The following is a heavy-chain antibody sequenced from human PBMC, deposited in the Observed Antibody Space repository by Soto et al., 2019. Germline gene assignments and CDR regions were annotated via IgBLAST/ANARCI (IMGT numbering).Heavy chain of an antibody. Sequence: GGSLRLSCAASGFTFSDFYMSWIRQAPGKGLEWISYISSSGTVTYYADSVKGRFTISRDNAKNSLYLLINSLRVGDTAVYFCAIGVAGPGASCFDSWGQGTLVTVSS. V-gene: IGHV3-11*01. D-gene: IGHD6-19*01. CDR2: ISSSGTVT. CDR1: GFTFSDFY. J-gene: IGHJ5*01. CDR3: AIGVAGPGASCFDS.